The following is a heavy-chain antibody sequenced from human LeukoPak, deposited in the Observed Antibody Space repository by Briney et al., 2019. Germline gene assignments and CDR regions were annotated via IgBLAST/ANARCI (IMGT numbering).Heavy chain of an antibody. CDR3: ARLREAYGMDV. Sequence: PSETLSLTCGVYGGSFNGYYWTWIRQPPGKGLEWIGEIHHSGRTQSNPSLQSRLAISVDTSKSQFSLKLSSVSAADTAVSYCARLREAYGMDVWGQGTTVTVSS. J-gene: IGHJ6*02. V-gene: IGHV4-34*01. CDR1: GGSFNGYY. D-gene: IGHD3-10*01. CDR2: IHHSGRT.